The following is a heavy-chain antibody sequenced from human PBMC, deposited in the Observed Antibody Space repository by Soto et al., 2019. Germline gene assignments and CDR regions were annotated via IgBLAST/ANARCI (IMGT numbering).Heavy chain of an antibody. J-gene: IGHJ3*01. CDR2: IIPIPDIT. Sequence: QVQLVQSGAEVRKPGSSVKVSCKAPGGTFSTYIISWVRQAPGQGLEWMRRIIPIPDITNYAQKFHGRVTVTADRSTSTAYMELTSLKSEDTAVYYCARDRITTRGDAFDLWGQGTMVTVSS. CDR3: ARDRITTRGDAFDL. CDR1: GGTFSTYI. D-gene: IGHD3-3*01. V-gene: IGHV1-69*08.